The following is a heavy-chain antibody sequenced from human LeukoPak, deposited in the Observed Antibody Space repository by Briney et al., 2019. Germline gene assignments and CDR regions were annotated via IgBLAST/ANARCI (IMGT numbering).Heavy chain of an antibody. CDR3: ARPFKTIAAAHLDYFDY. Sequence: ASVKVSCKASGYTFTSYYMHWVRQAPGQGLEWMGVINPSGGSTSYAQKFQGRVTMTRDMSTSTVYMELSSLRSEDTAVYYCARPFKTIAAAHLDYFDYWGQGTLVTVSS. D-gene: IGHD6-13*01. CDR2: INPSGGST. J-gene: IGHJ4*02. V-gene: IGHV1-46*01. CDR1: GYTFTSYY.